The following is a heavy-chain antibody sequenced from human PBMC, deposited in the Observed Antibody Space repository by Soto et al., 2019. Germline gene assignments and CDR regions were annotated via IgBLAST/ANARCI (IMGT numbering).Heavy chain of an antibody. CDR3: AKTPTRYYYYGMDV. Sequence: LRLSCAASGFTFSSYAMSWVRQAPGKGLEWVSAISGSGGSTYYADSVKGRFTISRDNSKNTLYLQMNSLRAEDTAVYYCAKTPTRYYYYGMDVWGQGTTVTVSS. CDR2: ISGSGGST. V-gene: IGHV3-23*01. CDR1: GFTFSSYA. J-gene: IGHJ6*02.